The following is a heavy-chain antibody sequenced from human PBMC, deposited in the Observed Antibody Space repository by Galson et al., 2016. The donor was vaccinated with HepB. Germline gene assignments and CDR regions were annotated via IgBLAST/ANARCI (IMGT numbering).Heavy chain of an antibody. V-gene: IGHV3-30-3*01. CDR2: ISFDGSNK. J-gene: IGHJ4*02. Sequence: SLRLSCAASGFTFSSYAMHWVRQAPGKGLEWVAVISFDGSNKYYADSVKGRFTISRDNGRNILYLQMNSLRAEDTGVYYCARDQTRRGPTTFDNWGQGTLVTVSS. D-gene: IGHD1-26*01. CDR1: GFTFSSYA. CDR3: ARDQTRRGPTTFDN.